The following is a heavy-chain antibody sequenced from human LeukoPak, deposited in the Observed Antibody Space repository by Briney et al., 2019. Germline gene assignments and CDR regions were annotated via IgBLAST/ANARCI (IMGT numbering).Heavy chain of an antibody. Sequence: ASVKVSCKASGYTFTGYYMHWVRQAPGQGLEWMGWINPNSGGTNYAQKFQGWVTMTRDTSISTAYMELSRLRSDDTAVYYSAVALKDRYFDYWGQGTLVTVSS. J-gene: IGHJ4*02. D-gene: IGHD2-15*01. V-gene: IGHV1-2*04. CDR2: INPNSGGT. CDR1: GYTFTGYY. CDR3: AVALKDRYFDY.